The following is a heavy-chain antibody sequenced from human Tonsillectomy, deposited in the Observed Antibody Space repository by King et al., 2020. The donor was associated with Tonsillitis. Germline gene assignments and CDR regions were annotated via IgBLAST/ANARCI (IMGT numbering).Heavy chain of an antibody. Sequence: LQLQESGPGLVKPSETLSLTCTVSGGSVRSGSYYWSWIRQPPGKGLEWIGYIYYSGSTNYNPSLKSRVTISLDTSKNQFSLKLNSVTAADTAVYFCARTIPYYDFWSGYQDYWGQGTLVTVSS. J-gene: IGHJ4*02. V-gene: IGHV4-61*01. D-gene: IGHD3-3*01. CDR3: ARTIPYYDFWSGYQDY. CDR2: IYYSGST. CDR1: GGSVRSGSYY.